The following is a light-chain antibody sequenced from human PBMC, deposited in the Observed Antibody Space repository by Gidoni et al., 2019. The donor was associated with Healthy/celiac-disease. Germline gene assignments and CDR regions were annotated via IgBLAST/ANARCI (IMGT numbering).Light chain of an antibody. CDR1: QSLLHSNGYNY. J-gene: IGKJ2*01. CDR2: LGS. Sequence: VMTQSPLSLPVTPGEPASTSCRSSQSLLHSNGYNYLDWYLQKPGQSPQLLIYLGSNRASGVPDRFSGSGSGTDVTLKISRVEAEDVGVYYCMQALQTPYTFGQGTKLEIK. V-gene: IGKV2-28*01. CDR3: MQALQTPYT.